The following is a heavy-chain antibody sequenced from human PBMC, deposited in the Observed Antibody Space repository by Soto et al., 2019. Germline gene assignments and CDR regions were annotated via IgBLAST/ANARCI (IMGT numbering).Heavy chain of an antibody. V-gene: IGHV1-2*02. CDR3: ARDDYGIYPY. D-gene: IGHD1-26*01. J-gene: IGHJ4*02. CDR1: GYAITAYY. Sequence: QVQLVQSGTEVKKPGASVRVSCKASGYAITAYYIHWVRQAPGQGLEWMGWVDPRTGGAIYAQKFQDRVTMTRDPSISTVYMDLSGLRSDDTALYYCARDDYGIYPYWGQGTLVTVSS. CDR2: VDPRTGGA.